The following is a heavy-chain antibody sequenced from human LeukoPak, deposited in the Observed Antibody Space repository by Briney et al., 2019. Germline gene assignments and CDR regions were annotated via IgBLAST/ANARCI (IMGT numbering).Heavy chain of an antibody. CDR2: ISSSSSYI. J-gene: IGHJ6*04. D-gene: IGHD2-2*01. Sequence: GGSLRLSCAASGFTFSSYSMNWVRQAPGKGLEWVSSISSSSSYIYYADSVKGRFTISRDNAKNPLYLQMNSLRAEDTAVYYCARGGYCSSTSCYVNYYYGMDVWGKGTTVTVSS. CDR3: ARGGYCSSTSCYVNYYYGMDV. V-gene: IGHV3-21*01. CDR1: GFTFSSYS.